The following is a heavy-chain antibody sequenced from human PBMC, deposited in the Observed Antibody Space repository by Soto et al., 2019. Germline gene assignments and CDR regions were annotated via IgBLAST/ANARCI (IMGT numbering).Heavy chain of an antibody. D-gene: IGHD3-9*01. Sequence: ASLKVSCKASGYTFTGYDMHWVRQAPGQGLEWMGWINPNSGGTNYAQKFQGWVTMTRDTSISTAYMELSRLRSDDTAVYYCARDLRTSVFDWFPRTYYYYYMDVWGKGTTVTVSS. V-gene: IGHV1-2*04. CDR1: GYTFTGYD. CDR2: INPNSGGT. J-gene: IGHJ6*03. CDR3: ARDLRTSVFDWFPRTYYYYYMDV.